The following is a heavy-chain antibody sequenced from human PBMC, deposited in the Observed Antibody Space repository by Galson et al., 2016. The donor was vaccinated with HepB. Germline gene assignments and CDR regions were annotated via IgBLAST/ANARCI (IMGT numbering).Heavy chain of an antibody. J-gene: IGHJ4*02. CDR1: GFSFSTYA. Sequence: SLRLSCAASGFSFSTYAMSWVRQAPGRGLECVSAITDSGDNTVYADSVKGRFSMSRDNSKNTLFLQVNSLRAEDTAVYYCAKGTLPYCSNGVCYPFDSWGQGTLVIVSS. CDR3: AKGTLPYCSNGVCYPFDS. V-gene: IGHV3-23*01. D-gene: IGHD2-8*01. CDR2: ITDSGDNT.